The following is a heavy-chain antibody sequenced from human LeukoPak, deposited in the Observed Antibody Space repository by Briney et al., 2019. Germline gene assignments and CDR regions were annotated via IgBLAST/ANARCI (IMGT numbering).Heavy chain of an antibody. Sequence: GGSLRLSCAASGFTFDDYAMHWVRQAPGKGLEGVSLISWDGGRTNYADSVKGRFTISRDNSKNSLYLQMNSLRAEDTALYNCAKGGIAADGNFDYWGQGTLVTVSS. D-gene: IGHD6-13*01. CDR2: ISWDGGRT. V-gene: IGHV3-43D*03. J-gene: IGHJ4*02. CDR3: AKGGIAADGNFDY. CDR1: GFTFDDYA.